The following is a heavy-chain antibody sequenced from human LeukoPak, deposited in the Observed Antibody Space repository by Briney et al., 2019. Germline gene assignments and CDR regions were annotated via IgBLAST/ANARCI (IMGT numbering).Heavy chain of an antibody. CDR2: IYYSGST. J-gene: IGHJ4*02. CDR1: GGSISSSSYY. V-gene: IGHV4-39*01. Sequence: SETLSLTCTVSGGSISSSSYYWGWIRQPPGKGLECIGSIYYSGSTYYNPSLKSRVTISVDTSKNQFSLKLSSVTAADTAVYYCARRDSSGWYTGSYFDYWGQGTLVTVSS. CDR3: ARRDSSGWYTGSYFDY. D-gene: IGHD6-19*01.